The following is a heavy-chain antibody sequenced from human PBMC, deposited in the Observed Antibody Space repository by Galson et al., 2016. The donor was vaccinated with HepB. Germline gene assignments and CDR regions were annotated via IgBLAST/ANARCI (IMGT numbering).Heavy chain of an antibody. CDR2: ITSTGRDI. CDR3: ARGVGVSDRRHWLDP. V-gene: IGHV3-21*01. Sequence: WIRQSPGKGLEWVSSITSTGRDISYADSVKGRFTISADNSNNSLYLQMSTLRAEDTPVYYCARGVGVSDRRHWLDPWGQGTLVTVSS. J-gene: IGHJ5*02. D-gene: IGHD3-10*01.